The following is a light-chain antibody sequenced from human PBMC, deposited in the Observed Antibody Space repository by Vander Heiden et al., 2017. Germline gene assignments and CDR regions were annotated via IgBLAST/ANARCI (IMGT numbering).Light chain of an antibody. Sequence: QSALTQPPSASGSTGQSVTISCTGTSSDVGGYNFVSWYQQHPGKAPKRMIYEVTKRPSGVPDRFSGSKSGNTASLTVSGLQAEDEADYYCSSYAGSSTYVFGIGTKVTVL. CDR1: SSDVGGYNF. CDR2: EVT. J-gene: IGLJ1*01. V-gene: IGLV2-8*01. CDR3: SSYAGSSTYV.